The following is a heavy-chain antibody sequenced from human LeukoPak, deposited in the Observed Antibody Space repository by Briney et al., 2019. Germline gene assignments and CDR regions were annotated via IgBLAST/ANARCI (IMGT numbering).Heavy chain of an antibody. CDR3: AREWTACSSTSCYSGGFDSSAYHPFFDY. J-gene: IGHJ4*02. Sequence: GGSLRLSCAASGFTFDDYAMHWVRQAPGKGLEWLSYISSSSSNIYYADSVKGRFTISRDNAKSSVYLQMNSLRAEDTAVYYCAREWTACSSTSCYSGGFDSSAYHPFFDYWGQGTLVTVSS. CDR1: GFTFDDYA. D-gene: IGHD2-2*01. CDR2: ISSSSSNI. V-gene: IGHV3-48*01.